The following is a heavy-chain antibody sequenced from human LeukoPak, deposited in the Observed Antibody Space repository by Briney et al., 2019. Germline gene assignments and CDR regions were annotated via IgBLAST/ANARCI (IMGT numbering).Heavy chain of an antibody. D-gene: IGHD5-18*01. CDR1: GFTVSSNY. CDR2: IYSGGST. CDR3: ARRGYSYGQTIDY. Sequence: GGSLRLSCAASGFTVSSNYMSWVRQAPGKGLEWVSVIYSGGSTYYADSVKGRFTISRDNSKNTLYLQMNSLRAEDTAVYYCARRGYSYGQTIDYWGQGTQVTVSS. J-gene: IGHJ4*02. V-gene: IGHV3-66*02.